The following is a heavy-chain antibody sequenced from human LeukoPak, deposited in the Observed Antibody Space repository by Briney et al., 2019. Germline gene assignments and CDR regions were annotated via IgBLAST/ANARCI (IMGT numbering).Heavy chain of an antibody. CDR2: IYYTGST. J-gene: IGHJ4*02. V-gene: IGHV4-59*01. CDR1: GGSISSYY. Sequence: PSETLSLTCTVSGGSISSYYWSWIRQPPGKGLEWIGHIYYTGSTKYNPSLKSRVTISIDTSKNQFSLNLNSVTAADTAVYYCSNGGASSKFLDYWGQGTLVTVSS. D-gene: IGHD2-2*01. CDR3: SNGGASSKFLDY.